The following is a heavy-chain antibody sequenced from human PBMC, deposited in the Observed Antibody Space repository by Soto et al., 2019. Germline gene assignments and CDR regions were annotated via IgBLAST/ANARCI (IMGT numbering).Heavy chain of an antibody. Sequence: EVQLLESGGGLVQPGGSLRLSCAASGFTFSSYAMSCVRQAPGKGLEWFSAISGSGGSTYYADSVKGRFTISRDNSKNTLYLQMNSLRAEDTAVYYCARRKDWYFDLWGRGTLVTVSS. V-gene: IGHV3-23*01. CDR2: ISGSGGST. CDR1: GFTFSSYA. J-gene: IGHJ2*01. CDR3: ARRKDWYFDL.